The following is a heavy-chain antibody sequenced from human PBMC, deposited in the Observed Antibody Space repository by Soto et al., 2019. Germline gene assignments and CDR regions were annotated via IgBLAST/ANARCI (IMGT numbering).Heavy chain of an antibody. J-gene: IGHJ3*02. CDR1: GYTFTSYA. Sequence: ASVKVSCKASGYTFTSYAMHWVRQAPGQRLEWMGWINAGNGNTKYSQKFQGRVTITRDTSASTAYMELSSLRSEDTAVYYCARKYYGSGPIVAFDIWGQGTMVTVSS. D-gene: IGHD3-10*01. CDR2: INAGNGNT. CDR3: ARKYYGSGPIVAFDI. V-gene: IGHV1-3*01.